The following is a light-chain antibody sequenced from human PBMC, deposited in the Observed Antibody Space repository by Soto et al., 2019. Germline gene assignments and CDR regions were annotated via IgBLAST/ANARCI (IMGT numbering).Light chain of an antibody. CDR1: QDIKTY. CDR2: AAS. Sequence: DVQLSQSPSFLSASIGDRVTITCRASQDIKTYLSWYQQKPGKAPDLLIYAASTLQRGVPSRLSGSRSGAEFILTISSLQPEDFGTYYCQQVHGYPITFGPGTKVD. J-gene: IGKJ3*01. V-gene: IGKV1-9*01. CDR3: QQVHGYPIT.